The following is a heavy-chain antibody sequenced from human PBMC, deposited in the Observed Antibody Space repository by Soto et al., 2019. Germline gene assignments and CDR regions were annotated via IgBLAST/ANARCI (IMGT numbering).Heavy chain of an antibody. D-gene: IGHD3-9*01. J-gene: IGHJ6*02. Sequence: SETLSLTCTVSGGSISSGDYYWSWIRQPPGKGLEWIGYIYYSGSTYYNPSLKSRVTISVDTFKNQFSLKLSSVTAADTAVYYCARGLTYYDILTGYSLPLDVWGQGTTVTVSS. CDR2: IYYSGST. CDR3: ARGLTYYDILTGYSLPLDV. V-gene: IGHV4-30-4*01. CDR1: GGSISSGDYY.